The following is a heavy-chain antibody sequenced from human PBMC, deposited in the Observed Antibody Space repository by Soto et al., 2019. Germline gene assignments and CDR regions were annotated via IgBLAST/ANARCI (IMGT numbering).Heavy chain of an antibody. Sequence: SETLSLTCTVSGGSIRSDSWSWIRQPPGKGLEWVGYIYYSGGTSYNPSLKSRVTISVDTSKNQFALKLSSVTTADTAMYYCATLNWNNYFDSWGQGTLVTVSS. J-gene: IGHJ4*02. CDR2: IYYSGGT. CDR1: GGSIRSDS. CDR3: ATLNWNNYFDS. D-gene: IGHD1-1*01. V-gene: IGHV4-59*01.